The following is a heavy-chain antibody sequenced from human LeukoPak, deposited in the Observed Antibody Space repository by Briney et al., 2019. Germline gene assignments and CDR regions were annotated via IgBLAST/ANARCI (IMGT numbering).Heavy chain of an antibody. D-gene: IGHD3-16*01. V-gene: IGHV3-33*03. CDR1: GFHFSTYG. CDR3: VKYIGGDHGFDY. CDR2: IWSDGSNK. Sequence: GGSLRLSCAASGFHFSTYGMHWVRQAPAKGLAWVGVIWSDGSNKIYAESVKGRFTISRDNAKNTLYLQMNNLRAEDTAVHSLVKYIGGDHGFDYWGQGTLVTVSS. J-gene: IGHJ4*02.